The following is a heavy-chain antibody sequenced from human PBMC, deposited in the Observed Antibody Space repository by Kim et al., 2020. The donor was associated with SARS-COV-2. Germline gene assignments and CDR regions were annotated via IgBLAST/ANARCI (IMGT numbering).Heavy chain of an antibody. Sequence: GGSLRLSCAASGFAFGSYGMYWVRQAPGKGLEWVAVIAYDGSNERYADSVKGRLTISRDNLRNTLHLQMRRLRSEDTAVYYCARDRRVVPHVSVHHYYYYGMDVWGQGTTVTVSS. V-gene: IGHV3-30*03. CDR3: ARDRRVVPHVSVHHYYYYGMDV. J-gene: IGHJ6*02. D-gene: IGHD2-2*01. CDR1: GFAFGSYG. CDR2: IAYDGSNE.